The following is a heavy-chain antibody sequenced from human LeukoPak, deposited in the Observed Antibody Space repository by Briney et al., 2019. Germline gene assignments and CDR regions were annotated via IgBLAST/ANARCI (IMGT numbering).Heavy chain of an antibody. CDR2: ISGSGGST. CDR1: GFTFSSYA. J-gene: IGHJ3*01. V-gene: IGHV3-23*01. Sequence: GGSLRLSCAASGFTFSSYAMSWVRQAPGKGLEWVSAISGSGGSTYYADSVKGRVTISRDNAKNSVDLQMNSLRVEDTAVYYCARENDGFDLWGQGTMVTVSS. CDR3: ARENDGFDL. D-gene: IGHD1-26*01.